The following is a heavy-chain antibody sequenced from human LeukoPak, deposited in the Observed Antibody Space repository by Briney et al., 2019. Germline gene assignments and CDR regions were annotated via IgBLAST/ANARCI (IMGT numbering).Heavy chain of an antibody. CDR2: IYYSGST. CDR1: GGSINSYY. CDR3: ARHSFSGMDV. J-gene: IGHJ6*02. Sequence: SETLSLTCTVSGGSINSYYWSWIRQPPGKRLEWIGYIYYSGSTNYNPSLESRVTMSVDTSKNHFSLKLSSVTAADTAVYYCARHSFSGMDVWGQGTTVTVSS. V-gene: IGHV4-59*08.